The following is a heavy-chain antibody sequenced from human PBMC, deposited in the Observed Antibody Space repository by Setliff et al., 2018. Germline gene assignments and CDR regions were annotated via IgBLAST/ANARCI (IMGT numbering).Heavy chain of an antibody. D-gene: IGHD6-19*01. J-gene: IGHJ6*03. CDR3: ARGPSGWSSATSRYYFYMDV. Sequence: GASVKVSCKASGYTFTNSDINWVRQAAGHGLEWMGGIIPIRGAADYAQKFQGKVIITADGSTSTAYMELTSLRSDDAAVYYCARGPSGWSSATSRYYFYMDVWGKGTTVTVSS. V-gene: IGHV1-69*13. CDR1: GYTFTNSD. CDR2: IIPIRGAA.